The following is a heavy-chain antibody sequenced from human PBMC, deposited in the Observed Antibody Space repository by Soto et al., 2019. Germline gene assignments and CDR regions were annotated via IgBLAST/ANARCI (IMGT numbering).Heavy chain of an antibody. CDR1: GFTFSGSA. J-gene: IGHJ3*02. V-gene: IGHV3-73*01. CDR3: TRQPDPLRYFDWLSDDAFDI. D-gene: IGHD3-9*01. Sequence: SLKISCAASGFTFSGSAMHWVRQASGKGLEWVGRIRSKANSYATAYAASVKGRFTISRDDSKNTAYLQMNSLKTEDTAVYYCTRQPDPLRYFDWLSDDAFDIWGQGTMVTVS. CDR2: IRSKANSYAT.